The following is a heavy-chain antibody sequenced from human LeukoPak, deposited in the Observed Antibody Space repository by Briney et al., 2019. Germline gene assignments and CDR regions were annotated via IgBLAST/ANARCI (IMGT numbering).Heavy chain of an antibody. Sequence: GGALRLSCAASGFTFDDDAMHCGRQAPGKGRGWGSLISGDGGSTYYADSVKARFTLSRDNSKNSLYLQMNSLRTEDTALYYCAKGSVNYEDYWGQGTLVTVSS. D-gene: IGHD1-7*01. CDR3: AKGSVNYEDY. CDR1: GFTFDDDA. V-gene: IGHV3-43*02. J-gene: IGHJ4*02. CDR2: ISGDGGST.